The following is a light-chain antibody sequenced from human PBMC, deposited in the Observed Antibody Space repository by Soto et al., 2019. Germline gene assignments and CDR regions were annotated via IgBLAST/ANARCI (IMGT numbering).Light chain of an antibody. CDR1: QRIYTN. J-gene: IGKJ4*01. V-gene: IGKV3-15*01. CDR2: GAS. Sequence: EIEITQSPSTQSVSPGERVTLHCWASQRIYTNLAWYPHTPGQAPRLLISGASTGATGLPSRFSGSGSGTDFTLTIDSLQSEDVAVYYCQQYHHWPVTFGGGTKVDNK. CDR3: QQYHHWPVT.